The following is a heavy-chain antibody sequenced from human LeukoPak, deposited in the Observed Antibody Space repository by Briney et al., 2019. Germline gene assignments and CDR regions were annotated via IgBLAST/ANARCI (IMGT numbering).Heavy chain of an antibody. Sequence: PGGSLRLSCAASGFTFSSYGMHWVRQAPGKGLEWVANIKQDGSEKYYVDSVKGRFTISRDNAKNSLYLQMNSLRAEDTAVYYCARDSPLVVVPAAEYYFDYWGQGTLVTVSS. J-gene: IGHJ4*02. V-gene: IGHV3-7*01. CDR2: IKQDGSEK. CDR3: ARDSPLVVVPAAEYYFDY. D-gene: IGHD2-2*01. CDR1: GFTFSSYG.